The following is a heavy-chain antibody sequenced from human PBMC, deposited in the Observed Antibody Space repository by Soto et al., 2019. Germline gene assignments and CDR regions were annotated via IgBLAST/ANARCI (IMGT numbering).Heavy chain of an antibody. J-gene: IGHJ4*02. CDR3: ARERQWDPLPY. CDR1: GYTFRNYG. Sequence: VQLVQSGAVVKKPGASVKVSCEAYGYTFRNYGITWVRQAPGQGLEWIGWVSGYNRNTNYAQKFEDRVTMTTDTSTSIAYLELRRLRIDDTAVYYCARERQWDPLPYWGPGTLLVVS. V-gene: IGHV1-18*01. D-gene: IGHD1-26*01. CDR2: VSGYNRNT.